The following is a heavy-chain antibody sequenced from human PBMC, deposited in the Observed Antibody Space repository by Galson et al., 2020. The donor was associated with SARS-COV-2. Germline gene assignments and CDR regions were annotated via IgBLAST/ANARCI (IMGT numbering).Heavy chain of an antibody. V-gene: IGHV4-59*01. CDR1: GGSISSYY. J-gene: IGHJ4*02. D-gene: IGHD3-3*01. CDR2: IYYSGSP. CDR3: ARAAQTYYDFWSGYYNAPHFDY. Sequence: SETLSLTCTVSGGSISSYYWSWIRQPPGKGMEWIGYIYYSGSPNYNPSLKSRVTISVDTSKNQFSLKLSYVTAADTAVYYCARAAQTYYDFWSGYYNAPHFDYWGQGTLVTVSS.